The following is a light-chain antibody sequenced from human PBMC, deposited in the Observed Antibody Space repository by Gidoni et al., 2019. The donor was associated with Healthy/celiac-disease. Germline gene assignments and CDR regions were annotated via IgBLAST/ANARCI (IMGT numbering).Light chain of an antibody. J-gene: IGLJ2*01. CDR2: DDR. CDR3: SSYTSSSTVV. CDR1: SSDVGGSNY. V-gene: IGLV2-14*01. Sequence: QSALTQPAAVSGSPAQSITLSCTGTSSDVGGSNYVAWYQQHTGKVPKRMIYDDRNRPSGVSNRFSGSKSGNTASLTISGLQAEDEADYYCSSYTSSSTVVFGGGTKLTVL.